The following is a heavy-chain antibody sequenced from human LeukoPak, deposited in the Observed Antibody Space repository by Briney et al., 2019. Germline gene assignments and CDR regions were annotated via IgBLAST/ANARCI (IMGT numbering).Heavy chain of an antibody. Sequence: GGSLRLSCAASGFTFSSYGIHWVRQAPGKGLEWVAVISYDGSNKYYADSVKGRFTISRDNSKNTLYLQMNSLRAEDTAVYYCAKEIAPVSGTLDYWGQGTLVTVSS. CDR2: ISYDGSNK. J-gene: IGHJ4*02. D-gene: IGHD2-21*01. CDR3: AKEIAPVSGTLDY. CDR1: GFTFSSYG. V-gene: IGHV3-30*18.